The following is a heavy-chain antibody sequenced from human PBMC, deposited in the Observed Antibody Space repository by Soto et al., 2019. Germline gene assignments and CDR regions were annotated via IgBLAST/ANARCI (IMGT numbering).Heavy chain of an antibody. D-gene: IGHD5-12*01. CDR1: GGSISSGGYY. J-gene: IGHJ6*03. CDR2: IYYSGST. CDR3: ARAGGGATILWYYYMDV. Sequence: QVQLQESGPGLVKPSQTLSLTCTVSGGSISSGGYYWSWIRQHPGKGLEWIGYIYYSGSTYYNPSLKRRVTISVDTAKNQFSLKVSSVTAADTAVYYCARAGGGATILWYYYMDVWGKGTTVTVSS. V-gene: IGHV4-31*03.